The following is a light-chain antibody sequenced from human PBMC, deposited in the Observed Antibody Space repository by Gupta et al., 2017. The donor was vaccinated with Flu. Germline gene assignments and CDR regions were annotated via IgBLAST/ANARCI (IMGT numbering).Light chain of an antibody. CDR1: DGGIRSRY. Sequence: VIISGTRIDGGIRSRYVQWYRQRPGTSHSLVIVVYKHRTSGVPDRFSCSIAVSSNSASLTISGLRAEDEGDYYCQSYLGDFPLVFGGGTRVTVL. CDR2: VYK. J-gene: IGLJ3*02. V-gene: IGLV6-57*01. CDR3: QSYLGDFPLV.